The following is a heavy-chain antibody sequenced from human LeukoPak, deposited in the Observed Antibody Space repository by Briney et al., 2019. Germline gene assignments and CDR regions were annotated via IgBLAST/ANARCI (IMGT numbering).Heavy chain of an antibody. V-gene: IGHV3-23*01. J-gene: IGHJ6*03. Sequence: PGGSLRLSCAASGFTFSAYSMSWVRQAPGKGLEWVSGITRSDTTYYADSVKGRFTISRDNSKNTLYLEMNSPRAEDTAVYYCVKNFWSDKYYYYYMDVWGKGTTVTVSS. CDR2: ITRSDTT. D-gene: IGHD3-3*01. CDR1: GFTFSAYS. CDR3: VKNFWSDKYYYYYMDV.